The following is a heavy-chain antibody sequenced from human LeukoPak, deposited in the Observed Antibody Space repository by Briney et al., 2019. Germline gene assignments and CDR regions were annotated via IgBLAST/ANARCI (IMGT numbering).Heavy chain of an antibody. CDR2: IYHSGST. J-gene: IGHJ4*02. V-gene: IGHV4-38-2*01. CDR1: GYSISTDYF. Sequence: SETLSLTCAVSGYSISTDYFWGWIRQPPGKGLEWIGSIYHSGSTHKTPSLKSRVTISVDTSKNQFSLKLTSVTAADTAVYFCARLGRGGWFDYWGQGTLVTVSS. CDR3: ARLGRGGWFDY. D-gene: IGHD3-10*01.